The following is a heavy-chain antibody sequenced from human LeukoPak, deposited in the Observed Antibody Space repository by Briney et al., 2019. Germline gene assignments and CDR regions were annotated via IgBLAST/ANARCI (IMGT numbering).Heavy chain of an antibody. Sequence: GGSLRLSCAASGFTFDDYAMHWVRQAPGKGLEGVSLISGDSHSTFYADHVKGRFTISRDNSKNSLYLQMSSLRNDDTALYYCARDTEGYIYGYYYYGMDVWGQGTTVTVSS. CDR1: GFTFDDYA. CDR2: ISGDSHST. D-gene: IGHD5-18*01. CDR3: ARDTEGYIYGYYYYGMDV. V-gene: IGHV3-43*02. J-gene: IGHJ6*02.